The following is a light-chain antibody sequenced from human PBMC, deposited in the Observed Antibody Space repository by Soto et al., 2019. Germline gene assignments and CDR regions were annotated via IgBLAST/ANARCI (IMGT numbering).Light chain of an antibody. CDR3: QQRSNWPPRLT. Sequence: EIVLTQSPATLSLSPGERATLSCRASQSVTSSLVWYQQKPGQVPRLLIYDASDRATGIPARFSGSGSGTDFILTISRLEPEDSAVYYCQQRSNWPPRLTFGGGTKVEI. V-gene: IGKV3-11*01. J-gene: IGKJ4*01. CDR1: QSVTSS. CDR2: DAS.